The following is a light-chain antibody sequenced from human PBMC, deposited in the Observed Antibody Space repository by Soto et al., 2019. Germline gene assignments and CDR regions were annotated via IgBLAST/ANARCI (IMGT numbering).Light chain of an antibody. CDR2: KDN. V-gene: IGLV3-25*03. CDR3: QSTDSSDTYWV. CDR1: ALPKQF. Sequence: SYELTQPPSVSVSPGQTARITCSGDALPKQFAYWYQQKPGQAPVLVIYKDNERPSGIPERFSGSSSGTTVTLTISGVQAEDEADYYCQSTDSSDTYWVFGGGTKLTVL. J-gene: IGLJ3*02.